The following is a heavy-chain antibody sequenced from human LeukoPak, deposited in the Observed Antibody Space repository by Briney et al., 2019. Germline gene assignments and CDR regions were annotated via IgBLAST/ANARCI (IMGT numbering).Heavy chain of an antibody. CDR2: IRYDGSNK. J-gene: IGHJ1*01. D-gene: IGHD3-3*01. CDR1: GFTFSSYG. Sequence: GGSLRLSCAASGFTFSSYGMHWVRQAPGKGLEWVAFIRYDGSNKYYADSVKGRFTISRDNSKNTLYLQMNSLRAEDTAVYYCATPLLRYDFWSGLPPMAEYFQHWGQGTLVTVSS. CDR3: ATPLLRYDFWSGLPPMAEYFQH. V-gene: IGHV3-30*02.